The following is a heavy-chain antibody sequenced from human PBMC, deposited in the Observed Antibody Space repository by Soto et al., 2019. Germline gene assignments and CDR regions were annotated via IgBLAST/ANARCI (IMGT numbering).Heavy chain of an antibody. J-gene: IGHJ6*02. D-gene: IGHD5-18*01. V-gene: IGHV5-10-1*01. CDR3: ARTSMQSRGYTYGHGGMDV. Sequence: PGESLKISWKGSGCSCTSYWINWVRQMPGKGLEWMGRIDPSDSYTNYSPSFQGLVTISADKSISTAYLQWSSLKASDTAIYYCARTSMQSRGYTYGHGGMDVWGQGTTVTVSS. CDR1: GCSCTSYW. CDR2: IDPSDSYT.